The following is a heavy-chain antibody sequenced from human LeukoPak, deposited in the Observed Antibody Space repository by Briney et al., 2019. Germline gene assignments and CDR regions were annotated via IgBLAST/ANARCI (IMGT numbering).Heavy chain of an antibody. Sequence: EGSLRLSCAASGFTFSSYAMSWVRQAPGKGLEWVSAISGSGGSTYYADSVKGRFTISRDNSKNTLYLQMNSLRAEDTAVYYCAKVPGIAVAGDAFDIWGQGTMVTVSS. D-gene: IGHD6-19*01. J-gene: IGHJ3*02. CDR2: ISGSGGST. CDR1: GFTFSSYA. CDR3: AKVPGIAVAGDAFDI. V-gene: IGHV3-23*01.